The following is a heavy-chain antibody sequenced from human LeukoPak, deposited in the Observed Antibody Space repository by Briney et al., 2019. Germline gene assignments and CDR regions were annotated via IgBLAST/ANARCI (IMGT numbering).Heavy chain of an antibody. J-gene: IGHJ6*03. CDR2: INPSGGST. Sequence: ASVKDSCKASGYTFTSYYIHWVRQAPRQGPEWMGLINPSGGSTNYAQKCQVRVTMTRDTSTSTVYMELSSLRSEDTAVYYCARGPSITMVRGGQWYYYMDVWGKGTTVTISS. D-gene: IGHD3-10*01. CDR1: GYTFTSYY. CDR3: ARGPSITMVRGGQWYYYMDV. V-gene: IGHV1-46*01.